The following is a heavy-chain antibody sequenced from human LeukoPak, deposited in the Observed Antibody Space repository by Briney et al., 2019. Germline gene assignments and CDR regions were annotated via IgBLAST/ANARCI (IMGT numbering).Heavy chain of an antibody. V-gene: IGHV3-21*01. Sequence: GGSLRLSCAASGFTFSSYNMNWVRQAPGKGLEWVSSISTSSSYIYYADSVKGRFTISRDNAKNSLYLQMNSLRAEDTAVYYCARDGGSKYSYGHEVPDDYWGQGTLVTVSS. J-gene: IGHJ4*02. D-gene: IGHD5-18*01. CDR1: GFTFSSYN. CDR3: ARDGGSKYSYGHEVPDDY. CDR2: ISTSSSYI.